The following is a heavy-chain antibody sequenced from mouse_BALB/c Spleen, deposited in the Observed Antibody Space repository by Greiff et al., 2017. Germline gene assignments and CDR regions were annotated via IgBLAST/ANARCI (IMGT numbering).Heavy chain of an antibody. CDR2: ISSGSSTI. CDR1: GFTFSSFG. J-gene: IGHJ3*01. D-gene: IGHD1-1*01. CDR3: ARNYYGSSWFAY. V-gene: IGHV5-17*02. Sequence: EVKLVESGGGLVQPGGSRKLSCAASGFTFSSFGMHWVRQAPEKGLEWVAYISSGSSTIYYADTVKGRFTISRDNPKNTLFLQMTSLRSEDTAMYYCARNYYGSSWFAYWGQGTLVTVSA.